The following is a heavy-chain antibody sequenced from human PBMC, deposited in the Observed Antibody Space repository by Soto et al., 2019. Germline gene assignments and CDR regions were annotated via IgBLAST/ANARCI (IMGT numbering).Heavy chain of an antibody. J-gene: IGHJ4*02. CDR3: ARDTKN. CDR2: IYYSGST. D-gene: IGHD2-8*01. Sequence: SETLCLTCTVSGGSISSYYWSWIRQPPGKGLEWIGYIYYSGSTNYNPSLKSRVTISVDTSKNQFSLKLSSVTAADTAVYYCARDTKNWGQGTLVTVSS. CDR1: GGSISSYY. V-gene: IGHV4-59*12.